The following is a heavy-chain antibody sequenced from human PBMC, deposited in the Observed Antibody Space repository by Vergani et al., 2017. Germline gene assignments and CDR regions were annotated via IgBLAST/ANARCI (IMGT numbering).Heavy chain of an antibody. D-gene: IGHD3-16*01. J-gene: IGHJ6*02. CDR2: IYPGDSDI. V-gene: IGHV5-51*01. CDR3: TRLGEDGXNSAAYYYYGMDV. CDR1: GYTFSNHW. Sequence: EVQLVQSGAEVKKPGESLRISCKASGYTFSNHWIAWVRQLSGKGLEYMGIIYPGDSDIRYSPSFQGQVTISADKSISTAYLQWSNLKASDSAMYYCTRLGEDGXNSAAYYYYGMDVWGQGTTVTVSS.